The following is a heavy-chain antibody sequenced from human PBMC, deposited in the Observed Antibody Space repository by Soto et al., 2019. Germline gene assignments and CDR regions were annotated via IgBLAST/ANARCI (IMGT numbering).Heavy chain of an antibody. CDR2: IWYDGSNK. V-gene: IGHV3-33*01. CDR1: GFTFSNYA. Sequence: PGGSLRLSCEASGFTFSNYAMHWVRQAPGTGLEWVALIWYDGSNKYYADSVKGRFTISRDNSKNTLYLQMNSLRGEDTAVYHCARCHYYGSARTYGMDVWGQGPTVTVYS. J-gene: IGHJ6*02. CDR3: ARCHYYGSARTYGMDV. D-gene: IGHD3-10*01.